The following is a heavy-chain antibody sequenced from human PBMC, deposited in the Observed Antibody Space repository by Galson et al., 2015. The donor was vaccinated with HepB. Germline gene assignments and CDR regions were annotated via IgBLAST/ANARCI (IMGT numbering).Heavy chain of an antibody. CDR2: ISSGGGTT. CDR3: AKEKEVRGTNDY. Sequence: LRLSCAASGFTFTSYALSWVRQAPGKGLEWVSTISSGGGTTYYADSVKGRFTISKDKSTNTLYLQMNSLRAEDTALYYCAKEKEVRGTNDYWGQGTLVTVSS. D-gene: IGHD1-14*01. V-gene: IGHV3-23*01. CDR1: GFTFTSYA. J-gene: IGHJ4*02.